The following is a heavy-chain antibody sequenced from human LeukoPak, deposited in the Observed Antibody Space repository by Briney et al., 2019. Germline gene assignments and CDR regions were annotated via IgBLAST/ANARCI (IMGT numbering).Heavy chain of an antibody. Sequence: LRLSCAASGFTFSSYAMSWVRQAPGKGLEWIGYIYHSGSTYYNPSLKSRVTISVDRSKNQFSLKLSSVTAADTAVYYCARHEAVAEIYYYYGMDVWGQGTTVTVSS. CDR1: GFTFSSYA. CDR3: ARHEAVAEIYYYYGMDV. D-gene: IGHD6-19*01. CDR2: IYHSGST. V-gene: IGHV4-30-2*01. J-gene: IGHJ6*02.